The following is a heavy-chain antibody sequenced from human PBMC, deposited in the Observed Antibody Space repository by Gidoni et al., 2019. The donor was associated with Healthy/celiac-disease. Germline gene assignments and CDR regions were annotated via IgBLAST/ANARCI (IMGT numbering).Heavy chain of an antibody. CDR1: GYTFTGYS. CDR2: INPNSGGT. V-gene: IGHV1-2*04. D-gene: IGHD6-19*01. CDR3: ARAIVGGGWSLGYYGMDV. Sequence: QVQLVQSGAEVTKPGASVKVSCKASGYTFTGYSLHWVRQAPGQGLEWMGWINPNSGGTNYAQKFQGWVTMTRDTSISTAYMELSRLRSDDTAVYYCARAIVGGGWSLGYYGMDVWGQGTTVTVSS. J-gene: IGHJ6*02.